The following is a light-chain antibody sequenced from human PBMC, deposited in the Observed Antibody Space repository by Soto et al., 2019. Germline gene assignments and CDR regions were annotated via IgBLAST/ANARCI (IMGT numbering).Light chain of an antibody. CDR3: GSYTSSSTSSYV. CDR2: EVS. J-gene: IGLJ1*01. Sequence: QSALTQPASVSVSPGQSITISCTGTSSDVGGYNYVSWYQQHPGKAPKLMIYEVSNRPSGVSNRFSGSKSGNTASLTISGLQAEDEADYYCGSYTSSSTSSYVFGTGTKVTVL. CDR1: SSDVGGYNY. V-gene: IGLV2-14*01.